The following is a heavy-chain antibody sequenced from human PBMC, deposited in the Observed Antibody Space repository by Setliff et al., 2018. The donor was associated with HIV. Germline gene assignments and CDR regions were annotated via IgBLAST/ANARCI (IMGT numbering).Heavy chain of an antibody. CDR1: GGSISSSSYY. D-gene: IGHD6-13*01. CDR2: IYYSGST. V-gene: IGHV4-39*01. Sequence: SSETLSLTCTVSGGSISSSSYYWGWIRQPPGKGLEWIGSIYYSGSTYYNPSLKSRVTISVDTSKNQFSLKLSSVTAADTAVYYCARHGAAVGTGVGWYYYYYMDVWGKGTTVTVSS. J-gene: IGHJ6*03. CDR3: ARHGAAVGTGVGWYYYYYMDV.